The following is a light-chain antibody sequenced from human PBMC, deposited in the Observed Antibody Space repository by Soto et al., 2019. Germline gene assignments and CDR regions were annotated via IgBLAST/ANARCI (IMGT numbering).Light chain of an antibody. Sequence: QLVLTQPPSASGTPGQRVTISCSGSSSNIGGNTVNWYQQLPGTAPKLLMYSNNQRPSGVPDRFSGSKSGTSASLAISGLQSEDEADYYCAAWDDSLDGLLFGTGTKLTVL. V-gene: IGLV1-44*01. J-gene: IGLJ1*01. CDR1: SSNIGGNT. CDR2: SNN. CDR3: AAWDDSLDGLL.